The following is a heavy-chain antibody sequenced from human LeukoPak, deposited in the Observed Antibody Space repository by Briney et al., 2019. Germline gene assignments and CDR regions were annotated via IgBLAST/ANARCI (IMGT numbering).Heavy chain of an antibody. V-gene: IGHV3-74*01. CDR2: IKNDGKIT. Sequence: GGSLRLSCAASEFTFNNYWMHWVRQAPGKGLVWVSRIKNDGKITTYADSVEGRFTTSRDNAKNTFYLQMNSLRVEDTAVYYCLLIILGGSSQHWGQGTLVTVSS. D-gene: IGHD3-3*01. CDR3: LLIILGGSSQH. CDR1: EFTFNNYW. J-gene: IGHJ1*01.